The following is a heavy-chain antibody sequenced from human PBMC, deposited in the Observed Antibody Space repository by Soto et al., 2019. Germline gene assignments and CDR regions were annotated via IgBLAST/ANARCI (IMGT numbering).Heavy chain of an antibody. CDR1: GFSVTSNY. V-gene: IGHV3-53*01. J-gene: IGHJ4*02. Sequence: VQLVESGGTLVQPGGSLRLSCTASGFSVTSNYMTWVRQAPGKGLECVSVIYAGGNTYYADSVKGRFTISSDNSKNTLFLQMNNLRAEDTAVYYCARVTTFYDILTSSYALNYFDYWGQGTLVAVSS. D-gene: IGHD3-9*01. CDR3: ARVTTFYDILTSSYALNYFDY. CDR2: IYAGGNT.